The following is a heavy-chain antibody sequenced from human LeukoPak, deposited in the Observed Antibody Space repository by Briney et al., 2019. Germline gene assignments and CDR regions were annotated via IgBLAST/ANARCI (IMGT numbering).Heavy chain of an antibody. J-gene: IGHJ3*02. CDR2: IREDGSGK. CDR3: AWDDHCAFNI. D-gene: IGHD2-21*02. V-gene: IGHV3-7*01. Sequence: GGSLRLSCAASGYTFSSHWMSWVRQAPGKGLEWVARIREDGSGKYYEDSVKGRFTISRHNAKNSLYLQMNSLRVEDTAVYYCAWDDHCAFNIWGQGTMVTVSP. CDR1: GYTFSSHW.